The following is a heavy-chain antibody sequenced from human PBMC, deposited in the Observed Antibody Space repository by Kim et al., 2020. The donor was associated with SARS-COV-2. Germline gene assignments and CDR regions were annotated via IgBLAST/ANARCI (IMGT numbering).Heavy chain of an antibody. CDR3: ARGQQLAFDI. D-gene: IGHD6-13*01. CDR1: GDSVSSNSAA. CDR2: TYYRSKWYN. Sequence: SQTLSLTCAISGDSVSSNSAAWNWIRQSPSRGLEWLGRTYYRSKWYNESALSVQSRVTINPDTTKNQFSLQLNSVTPEDTAVYFCARGQQLAFDIWDQGTIVTVSS. V-gene: IGHV6-1*01. J-gene: IGHJ3*02.